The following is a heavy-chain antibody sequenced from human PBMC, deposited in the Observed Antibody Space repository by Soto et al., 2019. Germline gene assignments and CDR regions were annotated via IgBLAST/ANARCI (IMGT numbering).Heavy chain of an antibody. V-gene: IGHV1-69*01. CDR1: GGTFSSYA. D-gene: IGHD1-1*01. CDR2: IIPIFGTA. CDR3: AREGGAQLESRIPSFDY. J-gene: IGHJ4*02. Sequence: QVRLVQSGAEVKKPGSSVKVSCKASGGTFSSYAISWVRQAPGQGLEWMGGIIPIFGTANYAQKFQGRVTITADESTSTAYMELSSLRSEDTAVYYCAREGGAQLESRIPSFDYWGQGTLVTVSS.